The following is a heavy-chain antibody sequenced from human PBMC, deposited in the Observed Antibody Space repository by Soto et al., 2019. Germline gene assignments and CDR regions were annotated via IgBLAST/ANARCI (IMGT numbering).Heavy chain of an antibody. CDR2: IHYSGST. CDR3: ARQRYNWNYPDY. D-gene: IGHD1-7*01. J-gene: IGHJ4*02. CDR1: GGSISSYY. Sequence: SETLSLTCTVSGGSISSYYWSWIRQPPGKGLEWIGYIHYSGSTNYNPSLKSRVTTSVDTSKNQFSLKLSSVTAADTAVYYCARQRYNWNYPDYWGQGTLVTVSS. V-gene: IGHV4-59*08.